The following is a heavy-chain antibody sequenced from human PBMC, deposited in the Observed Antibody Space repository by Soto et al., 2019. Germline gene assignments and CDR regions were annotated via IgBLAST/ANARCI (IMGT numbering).Heavy chain of an antibody. CDR1: GGTLSSFA. V-gene: IGHV1-69*01. Sequence: QVQLVQSGAEVKKPGSSVKVSCKASGGTLSSFAVSWVRQAPGQGLEWMGGIIPIFGTAEYSQKFQDRFTLTADDSTGTAYMELNNLRSQDTAVYFSAAFGSVSPGYSGLWGQGTLVTVSS. CDR2: IIPIFGTA. D-gene: IGHD5-12*01. J-gene: IGHJ4*02. CDR3: AAFGSVSPGYSGL.